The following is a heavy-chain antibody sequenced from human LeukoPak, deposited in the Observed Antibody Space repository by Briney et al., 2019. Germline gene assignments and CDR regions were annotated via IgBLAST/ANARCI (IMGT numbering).Heavy chain of an antibody. V-gene: IGHV4-34*01. D-gene: IGHD6-19*01. CDR2: INHSGST. CDR1: GGSFSGYY. Sequence: SSETLSLTCAVYGGSFSGYYWSWLRQPPGKGLEWIGEINHSGSTNYNPSLKSRVTISVDTSKNQFSLKLNSVTAADTAVYYCARVGQWLEYFQHWGQGTLVTVSS. J-gene: IGHJ1*01. CDR3: ARVGQWLEYFQH.